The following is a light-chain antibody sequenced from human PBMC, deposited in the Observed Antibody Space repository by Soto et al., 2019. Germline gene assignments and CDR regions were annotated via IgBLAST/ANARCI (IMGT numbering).Light chain of an antibody. J-gene: IGLJ3*02. CDR2: GNS. Sequence: QSVLTQPPSVSVAPGQTVTISCTGSSYNIGAGYDVHWYQQLPGTAPKLLIYGNSNRPSGVPDRFSGSKSGTSASLAITGRQATDEADDYCQSYDSSLSGWVFGGGTKLTVL. V-gene: IGLV1-40*01. CDR1: SYNIGAGYD. CDR3: QSYDSSLSGWV.